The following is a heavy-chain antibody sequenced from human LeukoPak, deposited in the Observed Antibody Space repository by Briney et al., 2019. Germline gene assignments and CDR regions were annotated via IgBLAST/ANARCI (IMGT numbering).Heavy chain of an antibody. CDR1: GFTFNDYA. V-gene: IGHV3-9*01. D-gene: IGHD7-27*01. CDR2: ISWNSGGI. Sequence: GGSLRLSCAASGFTFNDYAMHWVRQAPGKGLEWVSGISWNSGGIDYADSVKGRFTISRDNAKNTLYLQMNSLRAADTAVYYCARGLTGGDPVWGQGTLVTVSS. J-gene: IGHJ4*02. CDR3: ARGLTGGDPV.